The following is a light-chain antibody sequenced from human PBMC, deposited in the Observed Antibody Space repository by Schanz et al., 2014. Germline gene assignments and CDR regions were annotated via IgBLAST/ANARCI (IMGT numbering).Light chain of an antibody. CDR1: NSSIGSNT. Sequence: QSVLTQPPSASGTPGQRVIISCSGNNSSIGSNTVNWYLHLPGTAPKPLIYRNDQRPSGVPDRFSGSRSGTSASLAISGLQSEDEADYYCAAWDDSLNGWVFGGGTKLTVL. V-gene: IGLV1-44*01. CDR2: RND. J-gene: IGLJ3*02. CDR3: AAWDDSLNGWV.